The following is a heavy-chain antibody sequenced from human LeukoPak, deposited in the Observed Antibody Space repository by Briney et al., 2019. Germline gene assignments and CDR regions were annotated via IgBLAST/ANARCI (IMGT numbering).Heavy chain of an antibody. V-gene: IGHV1-2*02. D-gene: IGHD2-15*01. CDR1: GYTFTDYY. J-gene: IGHJ4*02. Sequence: ASVKVSCKASGYTFTDYYMHWVRQAPGQGLEWMGWINPNSGGTNYAQKFQGRVTMTRDTSTSTVYMELSSLRSEDTAVYYCARGGDIVVVVAATNLGVYWGQGTLVTVSS. CDR3: ARGGDIVVVVAATNLGVY. CDR2: INPNSGGT.